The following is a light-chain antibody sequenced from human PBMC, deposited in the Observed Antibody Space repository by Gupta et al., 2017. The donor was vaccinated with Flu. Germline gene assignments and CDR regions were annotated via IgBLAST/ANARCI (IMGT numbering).Light chain of an antibody. V-gene: IGLV3-1*01. CDR2: QDN. Sequence: GKTGSITCSGDKLGDKYVCWYHQKPGQSPVLVIDQDNKRPSGIPERFSGSNSGNTATLTISGTQAMDEADYYGQAWDSSIYYVFGTGTKVTVL. J-gene: IGLJ1*01. CDR1: KLGDKY. CDR3: QAWDSSIYYV.